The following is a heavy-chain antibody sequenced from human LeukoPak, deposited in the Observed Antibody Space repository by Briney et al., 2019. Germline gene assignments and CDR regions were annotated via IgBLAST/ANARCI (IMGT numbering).Heavy chain of an antibody. CDR3: ASGVLRSAVGVGDY. J-gene: IGHJ4*02. V-gene: IGHV3-64*04. D-gene: IGHD3-16*01. CDR1: GFTFSLYA. CDR2: ITSNGGST. Sequence: PGGSLRLACSASGFTFSLYAMHWVRQAPGRGLEYVSAITSNGGSTYYADSVKGRFTISRDNSKNTLYLQMNSLRAEDTAVYYCASGVLRSAVGVGDYWGQGTLVTVSS.